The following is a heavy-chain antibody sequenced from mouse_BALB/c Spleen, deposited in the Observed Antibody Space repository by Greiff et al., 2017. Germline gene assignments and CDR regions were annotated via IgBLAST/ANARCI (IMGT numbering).Heavy chain of an antibody. CDR3: ARDPYYYGSTYYFDY. V-gene: IGHV1-69*02. CDR1: GYTFTSYW. Sequence: QVQLQQPGAELVKPGAPVKLSCKASGYTFTSYWMNWVKQRPGRGLEWIGRIDPSDSETHYNQKFKDKATLTVDKSSSTAYIQLSSLTSEDSAVYYCARDPYYYGSTYYFDYWGQGTTLTVSS. CDR2: IDPSDSET. D-gene: IGHD1-1*01. J-gene: IGHJ2*01.